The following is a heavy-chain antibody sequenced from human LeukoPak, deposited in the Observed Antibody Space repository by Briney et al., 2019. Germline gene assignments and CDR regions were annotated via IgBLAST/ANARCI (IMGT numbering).Heavy chain of an antibody. CDR2: ISTGGGTT. CDR1: GFTFSSHA. Sequence: GGSLRLSCTASGFTFSSHAMSWVRQAPGKGLECVSSISTGGGTTYYTDSVKGRFTISRDNSKNTLYLHMTSLTAEDTAVYYCAKDWAYGDYPLNYWGRGTLVTVSS. D-gene: IGHD4-17*01. J-gene: IGHJ4*02. V-gene: IGHV3-23*01. CDR3: AKDWAYGDYPLNY.